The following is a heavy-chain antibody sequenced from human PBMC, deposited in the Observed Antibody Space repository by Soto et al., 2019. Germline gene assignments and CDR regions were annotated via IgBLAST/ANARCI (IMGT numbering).Heavy chain of an antibody. D-gene: IGHD5-18*01. J-gene: IGHJ4*02. CDR3: AKDPADTAMVTVGADY. Sequence: VQLLESGGGLVQPGGSLRLSCAASGFTFSSYAMSWVRQAPGKGLEWVSAISGSGGSTYYADSVKGRFTISRDNSKNALYLQMNSLRAEDTAVYYCAKDPADTAMVTVGADYWGQGTLVTVSS. CDR1: GFTFSSYA. CDR2: ISGSGGST. V-gene: IGHV3-23*01.